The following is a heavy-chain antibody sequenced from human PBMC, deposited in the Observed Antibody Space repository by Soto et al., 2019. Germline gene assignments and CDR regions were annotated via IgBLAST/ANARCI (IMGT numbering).Heavy chain of an antibody. CDR3: ARDLVNDYVWGSYRRELWFDP. J-gene: IGHJ5*02. CDR1: PGTFSRYA. CDR2: IIPIFGTA. D-gene: IGHD3-16*02. Sequence: SLKVSCEASPGTFSRYAISCVRQAPGQGLEWLGGIIPIFGTANYAQKFQGRVTITADESTSTDYMELSSLRSEDTAVYYCARDLVNDYVWGSYRRELWFDPWGQGTLVTVSS. V-gene: IGHV1-69*13.